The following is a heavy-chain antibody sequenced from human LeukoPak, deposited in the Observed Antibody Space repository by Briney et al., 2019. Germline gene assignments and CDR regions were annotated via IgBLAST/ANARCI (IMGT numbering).Heavy chain of an antibody. J-gene: IGHJ4*02. CDR3: ARDLVPGLTYSSSWTTNGFDY. CDR1: GYTFTSYY. CDR2: INPSGGST. D-gene: IGHD6-13*01. V-gene: IGHV1-46*01. Sequence: ASVKVSCTASGYTFTSYYMHWVRQAPGQGLEWMGIINPSGGSTSYAQKFQGRVTMTRDTSTSTAYMELRSLRSDDTAVYYCARDLVPGLTYSSSWTTNGFDYWGQGTLVTVSS.